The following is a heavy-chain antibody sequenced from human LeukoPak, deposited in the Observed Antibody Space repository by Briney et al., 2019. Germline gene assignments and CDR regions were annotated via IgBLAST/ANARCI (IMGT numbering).Heavy chain of an antibody. CDR2: ISYDGSNK. V-gene: IGHV3-30-3*01. D-gene: IGHD3-10*01. CDR1: GFTFSSYA. CDR3: ARGRWFGELFED. J-gene: IGHJ4*02. Sequence: GGSLRLSCAASGFTFSSYAMHWVRQAPGKGLEWVAVISYDGSNKYYADSVKGRFTISRDNSKNTLYLQMNSLRAEDTAVYYCARGRWFGELFEDWGQGTLVTVSS.